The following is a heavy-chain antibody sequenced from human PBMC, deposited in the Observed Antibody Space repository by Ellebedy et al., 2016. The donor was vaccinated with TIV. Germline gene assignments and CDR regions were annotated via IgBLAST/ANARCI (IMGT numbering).Heavy chain of an antibody. CDR1: GFTFSSYA. D-gene: IGHD3-22*01. V-gene: IGHV3-23*03. Sequence: PGGSLRLSCTASGFTFSSYAMSWVRQAPGKGLEWVSGIYSGGSTHYADSVKGRFTISRDNSKNTLYLQMNSLRAEDTAVYYCAKGRGGGSDSSAPRYYFDYWGLGTLVTVSS. CDR2: IYSGGST. J-gene: IGHJ4*02. CDR3: AKGRGGGSDSSAPRYYFDY.